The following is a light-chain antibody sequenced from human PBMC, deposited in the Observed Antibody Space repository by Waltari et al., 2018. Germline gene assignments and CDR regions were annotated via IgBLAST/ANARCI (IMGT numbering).Light chain of an antibody. CDR3: QQYNHYYS. CDR1: QSIGTN. V-gene: IGKV3-15*01. CDR2: DAS. Sequence: EIVLTQSPATLSVSPGEEATLSCRASQSIGTNVAWYQHKPGQGPRLLISDASTRVAGVPARFSGGGSGTEFTLTISSLQSEDVAVYYCQQYNHYYSFGQGTRLEIK. J-gene: IGKJ2*01.